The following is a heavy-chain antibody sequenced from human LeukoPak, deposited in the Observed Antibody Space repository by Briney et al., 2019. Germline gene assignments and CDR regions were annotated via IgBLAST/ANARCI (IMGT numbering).Heavy chain of an antibody. V-gene: IGHV3-30-3*01. CDR2: ISYDGSNK. CDR1: GFTFSSYA. Sequence: GGSLRLSCAASGFTFSSYAMHWVRQAPGKGLEWVAVISYDGSNKYYADSVKGRFTISKDNAKNTVYLQMNSLRAEDTAVYYCVSFYETYWGRGTLVTVSS. D-gene: IGHD2/OR15-2a*01. J-gene: IGHJ4*02. CDR3: VSFYETY.